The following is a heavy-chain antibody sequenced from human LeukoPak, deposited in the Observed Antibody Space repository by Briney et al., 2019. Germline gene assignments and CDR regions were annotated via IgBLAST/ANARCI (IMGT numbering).Heavy chain of an antibody. CDR3: ARRGDSSGWSFDY. D-gene: IGHD6-19*01. Sequence: PSETLSLTCTVSGGSISSRSYYWGWIRQPPGKGLEWIGSIYYSGSTYYNPSLKSRVTISVDTSKNQFSLNLKSVTAADTAVYYCARRGDSSGWSFDYWGQGALVTVSS. V-gene: IGHV4-39*07. J-gene: IGHJ4*02. CDR1: GGSISSRSYY. CDR2: IYYSGST.